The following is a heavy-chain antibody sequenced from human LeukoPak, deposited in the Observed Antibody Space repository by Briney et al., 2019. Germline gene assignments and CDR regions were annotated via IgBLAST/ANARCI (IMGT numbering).Heavy chain of an antibody. Sequence: GASVKVSCKVSGYTLTGLSMHWVRRAPGKGLEWMGGFDPEDGETIYAQKFQGRVTMTEDTSTDTAYMELSSLRSEDTAVYYCATWGRGSGWSSVDYWGQGTLVTVSS. CDR1: GYTLTGLS. J-gene: IGHJ4*02. CDR3: ATWGRGSGWSSVDY. CDR2: FDPEDGET. D-gene: IGHD6-19*01. V-gene: IGHV1-24*01.